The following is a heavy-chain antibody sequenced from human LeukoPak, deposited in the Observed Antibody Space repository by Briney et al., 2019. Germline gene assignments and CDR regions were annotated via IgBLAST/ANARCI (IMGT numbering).Heavy chain of an antibody. Sequence: GRSLRLSCAASGFTFDDYAMHWVRQAPGKGLEWVSGISWNSGSIGYADSVKGRFTTSRDNAKNSLYLQMNSLRAEDTALYYCAKGSPGSTTDGDFDYWGQGTLVTVSS. D-gene: IGHD2-2*01. CDR3: AKGSPGSTTDGDFDY. V-gene: IGHV3-9*01. J-gene: IGHJ4*02. CDR1: GFTFDDYA. CDR2: ISWNSGSI.